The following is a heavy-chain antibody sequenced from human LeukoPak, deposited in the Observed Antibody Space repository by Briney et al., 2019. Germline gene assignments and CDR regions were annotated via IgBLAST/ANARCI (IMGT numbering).Heavy chain of an antibody. J-gene: IGHJ4*02. CDR2: ISGSGGST. V-gene: IGHV3-23*01. CDR3: ANLAIVDTGFDY. CDR1: GFTFDDYA. Sequence: PGGSLRLSCAASGFTFDDYAMHWVRQAPGKGLEWVSAISGSGGSTYYADSVKGRFTISRDNSKNTLYLQMNSLRAEDTAVYYCANLAIVDTGFDYWGQGTLVTVSS. D-gene: IGHD5-18*01.